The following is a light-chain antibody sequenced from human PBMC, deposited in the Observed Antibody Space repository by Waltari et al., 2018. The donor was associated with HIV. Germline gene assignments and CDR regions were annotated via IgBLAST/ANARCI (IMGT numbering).Light chain of an antibody. Sequence: QSALTQPASVSGSPGQSVTISCTGTTTRLGGSNYFSWYQHRPGEAPNLIIFHVDSRPTGISSRFSGSKSGNTASLTISGLQAEDEADFYCASYLKFGSLVFGGGTKLTVL. CDR3: ASYLKFGSLV. J-gene: IGLJ3*02. V-gene: IGLV2-14*03. CDR2: HVD. CDR1: TTRLGGSNY.